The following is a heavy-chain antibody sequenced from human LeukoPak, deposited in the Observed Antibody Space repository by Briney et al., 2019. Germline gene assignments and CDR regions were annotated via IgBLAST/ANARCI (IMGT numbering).Heavy chain of an antibody. V-gene: IGHV3-9*01. CDR2: ISWNSGSI. CDR1: GFNFDDYA. CDR3: ASGGIYYGAAFDF. D-gene: IGHD1-26*01. Sequence: PGRSLRLSCAASGFNFDDYAMHWVRQAPGKGLEWVSGISWNSGSIGYADSVKGRFTISRDNAKNSLYLQMNSLRAEDTALYYCASGGIYYGAAFDFWGQGTLVTVSS. J-gene: IGHJ4*02.